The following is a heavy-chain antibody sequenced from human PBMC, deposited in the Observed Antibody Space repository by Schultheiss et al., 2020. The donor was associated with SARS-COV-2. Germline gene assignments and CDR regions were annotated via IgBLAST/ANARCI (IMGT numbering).Heavy chain of an antibody. Sequence: GGSLRLSCAASGFTFSNYAMIWVRQAPGKGLEWVAVISYDGSNKYYADSVKGRFTISRDNSKNTLYLQMNSLKTEDTAVYYCTTGGYSYGPWGQGTLVTVSS. V-gene: IGHV3-30*12. CDR3: TTGGYSYGP. D-gene: IGHD5-18*01. CDR2: ISYDGSNK. J-gene: IGHJ5*02. CDR1: GFTFSNYA.